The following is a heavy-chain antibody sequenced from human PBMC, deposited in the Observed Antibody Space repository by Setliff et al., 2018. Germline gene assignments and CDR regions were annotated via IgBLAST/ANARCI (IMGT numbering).Heavy chain of an antibody. CDR2: IWNDGSTK. V-gene: IGHV3-33*01. CDR1: GFTFSNYG. J-gene: IGHJ4*02. D-gene: IGHD3-16*01. CDR3: ARDGGEY. Sequence: HPGGSLRLSCVASGFTFSNYGMHWVRQAPGKGLEWVALIWNDGSTKFYGDSVKGRLTISRDNSKNTLYLQMDTLRAEDTAVYYCARDGGEYWGQGTLVTVSS.